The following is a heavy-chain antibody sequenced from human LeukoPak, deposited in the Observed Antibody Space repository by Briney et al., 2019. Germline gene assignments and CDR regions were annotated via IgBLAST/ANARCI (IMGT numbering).Heavy chain of an antibody. Sequence: ASVKVSCKASGYTFTSYGISWVRQSPGQGLEWMRWISAYNGNTNYAQKLQGRVTMTTDTSTSTAYMELRSLRSDDTAVYYCARANFDWSNDAFDIWGQGTMVTVSS. J-gene: IGHJ3*02. D-gene: IGHD3-9*01. CDR3: ARANFDWSNDAFDI. CDR1: GYTFTSYG. CDR2: ISAYNGNT. V-gene: IGHV1-18*01.